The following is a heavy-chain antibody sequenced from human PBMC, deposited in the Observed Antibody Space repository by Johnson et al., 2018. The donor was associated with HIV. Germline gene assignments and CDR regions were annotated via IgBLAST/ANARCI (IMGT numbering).Heavy chain of an antibody. CDR2: IYSGGST. Sequence: VQLVESGGDLVQPGGSLRLSCAASGFTVSSNYMSWVRQAPGKGLEWVSVIYSGGSTYYADSVKGRFTISRDNSKNTLFLQMNSLRAEDTAVYYCARGHSPDAFDIWGQGTIVTVSS. CDR3: ARGHSPDAFDI. D-gene: IGHD6-13*01. V-gene: IGHV3-66*01. J-gene: IGHJ3*02. CDR1: GFTVSSNY.